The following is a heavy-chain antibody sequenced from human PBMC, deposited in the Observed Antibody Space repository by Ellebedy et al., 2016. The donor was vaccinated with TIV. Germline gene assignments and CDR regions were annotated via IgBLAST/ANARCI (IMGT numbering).Heavy chain of an antibody. CDR1: GGSISSYY. CDR2: IYYSGST. J-gene: IGHJ4*02. D-gene: IGHD6-19*01. Sequence: SETLSLTCTVSGGSISSYYWSWIRQPPGKGLEWIGYIYYSGSTNYNPSLKSRVTISVDTSKNQFSLKLSSVTAADTAVYYCARLDAIIAVESLDYWGQGTLVTVSS. V-gene: IGHV4-59*01. CDR3: ARLDAIIAVESLDY.